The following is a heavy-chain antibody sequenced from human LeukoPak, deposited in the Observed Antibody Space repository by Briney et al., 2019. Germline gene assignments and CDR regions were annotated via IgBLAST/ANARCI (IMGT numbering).Heavy chain of an antibody. CDR3: ARDTPMVRGVYDY. D-gene: IGHD3-10*01. Sequence: PGGSLRLSCAASGFTFSDYYMSWVRQAPGKGLEWVSYISSSSSYTNYADSVKGRFTISRDNAKNSLYLQMNSLRAEDTAVYYCARDTPMVRGVYDYWGQGTLVTVSS. J-gene: IGHJ4*02. V-gene: IGHV3-11*06. CDR1: GFTFSDYY. CDR2: ISSSSSYT.